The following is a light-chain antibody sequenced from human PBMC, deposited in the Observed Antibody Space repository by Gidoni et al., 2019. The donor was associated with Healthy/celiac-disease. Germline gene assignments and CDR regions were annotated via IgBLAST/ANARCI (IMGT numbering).Light chain of an antibody. CDR3: QQLNSYPLP. CDR2: AAS. V-gene: IGKV1-9*01. CDR1: QGMSSY. J-gene: IGKJ4*01. Sequence: IQLTQSPSSLSASVGDRVTITCRASQGMSSYLAWYQQKPGKAPKRLISAASTLQSGVPPRFSGSGSGTDFTLTISSLQPEDFATYYCQQLNSYPLPFXGXTKVEIK.